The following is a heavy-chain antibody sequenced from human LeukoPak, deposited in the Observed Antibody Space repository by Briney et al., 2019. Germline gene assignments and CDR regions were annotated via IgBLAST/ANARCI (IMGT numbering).Heavy chain of an antibody. CDR1: DGSVSSGSYY. J-gene: IGHJ4*02. V-gene: IGHV4-61*01. CDR3: ARYKTGTAVDY. D-gene: IGHD2-21*02. CDR2: IYYSGST. Sequence: SETLSLTCTVSDGSVSSGSYYWSWIRQPPGKGLEWIGYIYYSGSTNYNPSLKSRVTISVDTSKNQFSLKLSSVTAADTAVYYCARYKTGTAVDYWGQGTLVTVSS.